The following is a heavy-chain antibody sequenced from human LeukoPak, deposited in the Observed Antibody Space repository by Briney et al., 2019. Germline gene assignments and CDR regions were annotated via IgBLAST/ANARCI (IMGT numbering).Heavy chain of an antibody. V-gene: IGHV5-51*01. Sequence: GESLKISCKGSGYSFSIYWIGWVRQMPGKGLEWMGIIYPADSDTRYSPSFQGQVTISADKSISTAYLQWSSLKASDTAMYYCATRSTMVRGVRDPYYYYMDVWGKGTTVTVSS. J-gene: IGHJ6*03. CDR3: ATRSTMVRGVRDPYYYYMDV. CDR1: GYSFSIYW. CDR2: IYPADSDT. D-gene: IGHD3-10*01.